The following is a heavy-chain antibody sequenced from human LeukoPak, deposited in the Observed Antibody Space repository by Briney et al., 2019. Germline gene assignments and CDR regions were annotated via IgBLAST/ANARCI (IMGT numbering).Heavy chain of an antibody. D-gene: IGHD3-10*01. CDR2: INHSGST. CDR1: GGSFSGYY. CDR3: ARGLIKGYYGSGSYYNY. V-gene: IGHV4-34*01. J-gene: IGHJ4*02. Sequence: ASETLSLTCAVYGGSFSGYYWSWIRQPPGKGLEWIGEINHSGSTNYNPSLKSRVTISVDTSKNQFSLKLSSVTAADTAVYYCARGLIKGYYGSGSYYNYWGQGTLVTVSS.